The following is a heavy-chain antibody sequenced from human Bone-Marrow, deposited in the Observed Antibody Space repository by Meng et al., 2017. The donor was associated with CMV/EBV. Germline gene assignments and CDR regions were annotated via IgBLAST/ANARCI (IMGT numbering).Heavy chain of an antibody. CDR3: TRLGYCSSTSCSCRY. CDR1: GFTFSDYY. CDR2: ISSSGSTI. D-gene: IGHD2-2*01. J-gene: IGHJ4*02. Sequence: GESLKISCAASGFTFSDYYMSWIRQAPGKGLEWVSYISSSGSTIYYADSVKGRFTISRDNAKNSLYLQMNSLRAEDTAVYYCTRLGYCSSTSCSCRYWGQGTLVTVSS. V-gene: IGHV3-11*01.